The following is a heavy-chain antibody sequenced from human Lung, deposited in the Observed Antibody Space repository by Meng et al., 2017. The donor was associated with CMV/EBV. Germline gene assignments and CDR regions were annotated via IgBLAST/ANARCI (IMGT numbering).Heavy chain of an antibody. V-gene: IGHV1-18*01. D-gene: IGHD2-15*01. CDR3: ASGTPGRSYCDY. J-gene: IGHJ4*02. Sequence: QCNLLQAGPEVEKAGGSVRVSCKASGYTFGGYGICWVRQAPGQGLEWMGWFVNYVDTYPAPKFQGRVTMTTDTHTNTAFMELRSLTSDDTAVYYCASGTPGRSYCDYWGQGTLVTVSS. CDR1: GYTFGGYG. CDR2: FVNYVDT.